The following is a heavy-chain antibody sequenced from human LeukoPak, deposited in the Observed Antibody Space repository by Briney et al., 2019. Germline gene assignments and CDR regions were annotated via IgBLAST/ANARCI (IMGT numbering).Heavy chain of an antibody. CDR3: ARLGFGELFRIDY. CDR2: ISSSSSYI. D-gene: IGHD3-10*01. J-gene: IGHJ4*02. CDR1: GFTFSSYS. Sequence: GGSLRLSCAASGFTFSSYSMNWGRQAPGKGLEWVSSISSSSSYIYYADSVKGRFTISRDNAKNSLYLQTNSLRAEDTAVYYCARLGFGELFRIDYWGQGTLVTVSS. V-gene: IGHV3-21*01.